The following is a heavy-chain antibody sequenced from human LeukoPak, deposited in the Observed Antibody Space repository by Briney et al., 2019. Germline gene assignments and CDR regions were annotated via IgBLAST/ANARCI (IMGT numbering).Heavy chain of an antibody. Sequence: GGSLRLSCAASGFTFSSYAMSWVRQAPGKGLEWVSAISGSGGSTYYADSVKGRFTISRDNSKITLYLQMNSLRAEDTAVYYCSKRPYYYGSGSYPNYFDYWGQGTLVTVSS. V-gene: IGHV3-23*01. CDR3: SKRPYYYGSGSYPNYFDY. D-gene: IGHD3-10*01. CDR1: GFTFSSYA. J-gene: IGHJ4*02. CDR2: ISGSGGST.